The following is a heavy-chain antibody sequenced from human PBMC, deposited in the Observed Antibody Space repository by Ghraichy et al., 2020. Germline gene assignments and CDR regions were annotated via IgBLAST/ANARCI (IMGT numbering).Heavy chain of an antibody. CDR2: ISSSSSYI. D-gene: IGHD1-1*01. Sequence: GGSLRLSCAASGFTFSSYSMNWVRQAPGKGLEWVSSISSSSSYIYYADSVKGRFTISRDNAKNSLYLQMNSLRAEDTAVYYCARAPRYNWNGSPKYYYGMDVWGQGTTVTVSS. CDR1: GFTFSSYS. V-gene: IGHV3-21*01. J-gene: IGHJ6*02. CDR3: ARAPRYNWNGSPKYYYGMDV.